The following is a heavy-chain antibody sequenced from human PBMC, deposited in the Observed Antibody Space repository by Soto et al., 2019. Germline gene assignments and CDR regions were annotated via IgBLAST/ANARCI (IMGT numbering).Heavy chain of an antibody. CDR2: ISAYNGNT. D-gene: IGHD3-3*01. V-gene: IGHV1-18*01. Sequence: QVQLVQSGAEVKKPGASVKVSCKASGYTFTSYGISWVRQAPGQGLEWMGWISAYNGNTNYAQKLQGRVTMTTDTSTSTDYMELRSLRSDDTAVYYCAREGDGVVTGREKFDYWGQGTLVTVSS. J-gene: IGHJ4*02. CDR3: AREGDGVVTGREKFDY. CDR1: GYTFTSYG.